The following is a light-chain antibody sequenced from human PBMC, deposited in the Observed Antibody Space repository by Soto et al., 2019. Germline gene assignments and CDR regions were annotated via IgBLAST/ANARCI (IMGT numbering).Light chain of an antibody. Sequence: EIVLTQSPATLSLSPGEGATLSSRASQSVSNFLLWFQQKPGQAPRLLIYDASNRATGIPARFSGSGSGTDFTLTISSLEPEDFAVYYCHQRHSWPITFGQGTRLEIK. CDR2: DAS. CDR3: HQRHSWPIT. CDR1: QSVSNF. J-gene: IGKJ5*01. V-gene: IGKV3-11*01.